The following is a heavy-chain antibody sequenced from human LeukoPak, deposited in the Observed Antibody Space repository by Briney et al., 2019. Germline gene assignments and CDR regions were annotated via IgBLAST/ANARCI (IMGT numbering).Heavy chain of an antibody. CDR3: ARDEGYSYGPGSFDY. V-gene: IGHV1-3*01. J-gene: IGHJ4*02. Sequence: ASVKVSCKASGYTFTSYAMHWVRQAPGQRLEWMGWINAGNGNTKYSQKFQGRVTITRDTSASTAYMELRSLRSDDTAVYYCARDEGYSYGPGSFDYWGQGTLVTVSS. D-gene: IGHD5-18*01. CDR2: INAGNGNT. CDR1: GYTFTSYA.